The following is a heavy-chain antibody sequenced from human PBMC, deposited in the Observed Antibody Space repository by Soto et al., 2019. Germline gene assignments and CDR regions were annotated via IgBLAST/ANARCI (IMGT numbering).Heavy chain of an antibody. Sequence: ASVKVSCKASGYTFTSYGISWVRQAPGQGLEWMGWISAYNGNTNYAQKLQGRVTMTTDTSTSTAYMELRSLRSDDTAVYYCARDKISNYYYGMDVWGKGTTVTVSS. D-gene: IGHD6-13*01. J-gene: IGHJ6*04. CDR3: ARDKISNYYYGMDV. CDR1: GYTFTSYG. CDR2: ISAYNGNT. V-gene: IGHV1-18*01.